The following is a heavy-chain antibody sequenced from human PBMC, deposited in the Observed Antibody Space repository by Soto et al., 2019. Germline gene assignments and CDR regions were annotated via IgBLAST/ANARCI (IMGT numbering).Heavy chain of an antibody. CDR1: GFTFSSYW. V-gene: IGHV3-7*05. CDR3: ARVLKDTMVRGEHWFDP. CDR2: IKQDGSEK. J-gene: IGHJ5*02. Sequence: PGGSLRLSCAASGFTFSSYWMSWVRQAPGKGLEWVANIKQDGSEKYYVDSVKGRFTISRDNAKNSLYLQMNSLRAEDSAVYYCARVLKDTMVRGEHWFDPWGQGTLVTVSS. D-gene: IGHD3-10*01.